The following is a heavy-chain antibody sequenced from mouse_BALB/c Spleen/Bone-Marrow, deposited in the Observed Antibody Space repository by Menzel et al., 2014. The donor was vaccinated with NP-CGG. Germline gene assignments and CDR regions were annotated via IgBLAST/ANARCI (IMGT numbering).Heavy chain of an antibody. CDR1: GFNIKDTY. D-gene: IGHD1-1*01. V-gene: IGHV14-3*02. CDR2: IDPANGNT. J-gene: IGHJ3*01. CDR3: ARGDYYGGSFFAY. Sequence: VQLKHSGADLVKPGASVKLSCTASGFNIKDTYMHWVKQRPEQGLEWIGRIDPANGNTKYDPKFQGKATITADTSSNAAYLQLSSLTSEDTAVYYCARGDYYGGSFFAYWGQRTLVTVSA.